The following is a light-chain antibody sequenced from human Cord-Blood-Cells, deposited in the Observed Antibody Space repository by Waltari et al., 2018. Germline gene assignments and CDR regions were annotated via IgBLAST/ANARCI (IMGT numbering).Light chain of an antibody. V-gene: IGKV1-5*03. CDR3: QQYNSYSRT. CDR2: KAY. J-gene: IGKJ1*01. CDR1: QSIRSW. Sequence: DIQMTQSPSTLSASVGDRVNITCRASQSIRSWLAWYQQKPGKAPKCLIYKAYSLESGVPSRCSGRGSGTEFTLTISSLHADDLAADYCQQYNSYSRTFGQGTKVEIK.